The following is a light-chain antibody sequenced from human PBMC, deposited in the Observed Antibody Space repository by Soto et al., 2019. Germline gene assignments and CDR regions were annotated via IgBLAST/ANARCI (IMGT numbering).Light chain of an antibody. CDR1: QTVSSN. Sequence: EVVMTQSPAKQSLSPCDRATLSCRASQTVSSNLAWYQQKPGQSPRLLIYGTSTRATGVPARFSGSGSGTEFTLSISSLQSEDFAVYYCHQYNFWPSFGQGTKVDI. J-gene: IGKJ1*01. CDR2: GTS. V-gene: IGKV3-15*01. CDR3: HQYNFWPS.